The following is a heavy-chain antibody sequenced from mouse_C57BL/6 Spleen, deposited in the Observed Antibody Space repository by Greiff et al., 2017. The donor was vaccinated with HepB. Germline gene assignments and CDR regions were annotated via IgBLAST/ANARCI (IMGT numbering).Heavy chain of an antibody. Sequence: EVQGVESGGDLVKPGGSLKLSCAASGFTFSSYGMSWVRQTPDKRLEWVATISSGGSYTYYPDSVKGRFTISRDNAKNTLYLQMSSLKSEDTAMYYCARDRLAYWGQGTLVTVSA. CDR1: GFTFSSYG. CDR3: ARDRLAY. J-gene: IGHJ3*01. V-gene: IGHV5-6*01. CDR2: ISSGGSYT.